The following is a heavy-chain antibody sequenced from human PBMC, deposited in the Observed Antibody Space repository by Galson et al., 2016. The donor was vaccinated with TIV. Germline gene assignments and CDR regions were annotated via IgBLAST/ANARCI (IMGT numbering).Heavy chain of an antibody. J-gene: IGHJ3*02. V-gene: IGHV1-2*04. CDR3: AKIGPEHDAFDI. Sequence: SVKVSCKASGYTFTEYDIHWVRQAPGQGLEWMGWINPNSGGTMYAQKFQGWVTMTRDTSITTAYMELRRLKSDDTAVYYCAKIGPEHDAFDIWGQGTMVTVFS. D-gene: IGHD1-14*01. CDR1: GYTFTEYD. CDR2: INPNSGGT.